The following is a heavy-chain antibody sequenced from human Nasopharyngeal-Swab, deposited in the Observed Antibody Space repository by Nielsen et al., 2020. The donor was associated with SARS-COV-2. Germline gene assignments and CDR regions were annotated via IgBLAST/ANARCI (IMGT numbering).Heavy chain of an antibody. CDR1: GGTFSSYA. J-gene: IGHJ6*02. D-gene: IGHD1-26*01. V-gene: IGHV1-69*13. CDR2: IIPIFGTA. Sequence: SVKVSCKASGGTFSSYAISWVRQAPGQGLEWMGGIIPIFGTANYAQKFQGRVTITADESTSTAYMELSSLRSEDTAVYYCARTQYYRASPGRAYYYGMDVWGQGTTVTVSS. CDR3: ARTQYYRASPGRAYYYGMDV.